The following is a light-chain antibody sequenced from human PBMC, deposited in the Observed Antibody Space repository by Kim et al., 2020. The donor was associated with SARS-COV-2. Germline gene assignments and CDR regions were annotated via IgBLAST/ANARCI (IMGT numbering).Light chain of an antibody. CDR3: QAWDSSTAWV. V-gene: IGLV3-1*01. J-gene: IGLJ3*02. Sequence: SYELTQPPSVSVSPGQTASITCSGDKLGDKYACWYQQKPGQSPVLVIYQDSKRPSGNPERFSGSNSGNTATLTISGTQAMDEADYYCQAWDSSTAWVFGGGTQLTVL. CDR1: KLGDKY. CDR2: QDS.